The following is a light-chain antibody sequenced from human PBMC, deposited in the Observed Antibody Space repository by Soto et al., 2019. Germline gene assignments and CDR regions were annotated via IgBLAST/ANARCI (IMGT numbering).Light chain of an antibody. CDR1: MRDIGAYNL. V-gene: IGLV2-14*03. CDR2: EVR. J-gene: IGLJ2*01. CDR3: SSFTSKSTLI. Sequence: QSALTQPASVSGSPGQSITISCAGTMRDIGAYNLVSWYQQHPGKPPQLIIYEVRNRPSGISFRFSGSKSGNTASLTISGLQAEDEADYYCSSFTSKSTLIFGGGTQLTVL.